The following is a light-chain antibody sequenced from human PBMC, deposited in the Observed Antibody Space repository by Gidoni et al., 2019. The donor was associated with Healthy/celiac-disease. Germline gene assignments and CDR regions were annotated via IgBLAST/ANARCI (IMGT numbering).Light chain of an antibody. J-gene: IGLJ3*02. V-gene: IGLV3-1*01. CDR2: QDS. CDR1: NFGDKC. Sequence: SYELTHPPSVSVSPGPTASITCSGDNFGDKCACWYQQNAGQSPVLVIYQDSKRPSGIPERFSGCNSGTTATLTISGSQAMDESDCYCHAWESSAALFGGGTKLTVL. CDR3: HAWESSAAL.